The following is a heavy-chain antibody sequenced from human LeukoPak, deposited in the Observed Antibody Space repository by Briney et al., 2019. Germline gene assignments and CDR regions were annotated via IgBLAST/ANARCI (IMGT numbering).Heavy chain of an antibody. CDR1: GFTLSSYG. D-gene: IGHD6-19*01. J-gene: IGHJ4*02. CDR2: ISGSGGSI. Sequence: GGSLRLSCAASGFTLSSYGMGWVRQAPGKGLEWVSVISGSGGSIYYADSVKGRFTISRDNSKNTLYLQMNSLRVEDTAIYYCAREAFYKSGWYSLFGHWGQGTLVTVSS. CDR3: AREAFYKSGWYSLFGH. V-gene: IGHV3-23*01.